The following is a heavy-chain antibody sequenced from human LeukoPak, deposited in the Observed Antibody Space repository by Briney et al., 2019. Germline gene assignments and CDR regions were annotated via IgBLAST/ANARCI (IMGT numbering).Heavy chain of an antibody. V-gene: IGHV1-2*02. CDR2: INPNSGGT. CDR3: AKGSQAYYDSSGSFYYYYYMDV. J-gene: IGHJ6*03. D-gene: IGHD3-22*01. CDR1: GYTFTGYY. Sequence: ASVKVSCTASGYTFTGYYMHWVRQAPGQGLEWMGWINPNSGGTNYAQKFQGRVTMTRDTSISTAYMELSRLRSDDTAVYYCAKGSQAYYDSSGSFYYYYYMDVWGKGTTVTISS.